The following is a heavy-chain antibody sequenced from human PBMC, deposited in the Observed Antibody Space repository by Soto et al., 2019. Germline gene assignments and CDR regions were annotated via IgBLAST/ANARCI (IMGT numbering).Heavy chain of an antibody. CDR3: ARDPGIAAAGQWGGYFDY. CDR1: GFTFSSYG. D-gene: IGHD6-13*01. J-gene: IGHJ4*02. CDR2: IWYDGSNK. Sequence: GGSLRLSCAASGFTFSSYGMHWVRQAPGKGLEWVAVIWYDGSNKYYADSVKGRFTISRDNSKITLYLQMNSLRAEDTAVYYWARDPGIAAAGQWGGYFDYWGQGTLVTVSS. V-gene: IGHV3-33*01.